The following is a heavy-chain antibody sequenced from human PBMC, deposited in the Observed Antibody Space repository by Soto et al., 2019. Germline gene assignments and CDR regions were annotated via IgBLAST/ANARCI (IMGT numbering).Heavy chain of an antibody. V-gene: IGHV5-51*04. J-gene: IGHJ6*02. CDR1: GYSFASYW. D-gene: IGHD6-6*01. Sequence: GASLKISCQVSGYSFASYWIGWVRQMPGKDLEWMGIIYPGDSYTIYSPAFQGQATISADKPLRTAYLQWPSLKASDTALYYCARTRSFTLGFYYDGMDVWGQGTTVTVPS. CDR2: IYPGDSYT. CDR3: ARTRSFTLGFYYDGMDV.